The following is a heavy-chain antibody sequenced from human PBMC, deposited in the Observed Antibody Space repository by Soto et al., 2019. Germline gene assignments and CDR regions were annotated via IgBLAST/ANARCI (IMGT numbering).Heavy chain of an antibody. D-gene: IGHD2-8*02. J-gene: IGHJ4*02. CDR3: VRDYLLTYFDP. CDR2: AYYSGGT. V-gene: IGHV4-59*02. Sequence: ILFRSCPVSGASVSGYYGGWIRQPPGKGLEWIGHAYYSGGTNYNPSLNSRATISLDMSKNQFSLRLTSVTAADTAVYYCVRDYLLTYFDPWGQGRLVTVSS. CDR1: GASVSGYY.